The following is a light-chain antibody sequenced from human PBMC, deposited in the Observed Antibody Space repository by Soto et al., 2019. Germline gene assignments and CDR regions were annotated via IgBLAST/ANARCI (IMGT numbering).Light chain of an antibody. CDR1: QSISSY. Sequence: DIQMTQSPSSLSASVGDRVTITCRASQSISSYLNWDQQKPRKAPKLLIYAASSLQSGVPPRFSGSGSGTDFTLTIRTLLPEDFTTYYCQQRYNTPPYTFGQGTKLEIK. J-gene: IGKJ2*01. CDR3: QQRYNTPPYT. V-gene: IGKV1-39*01. CDR2: AAS.